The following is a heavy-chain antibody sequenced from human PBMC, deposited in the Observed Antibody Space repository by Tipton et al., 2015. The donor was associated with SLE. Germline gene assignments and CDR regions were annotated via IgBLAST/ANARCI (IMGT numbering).Heavy chain of an antibody. Sequence: SLRLSCAASGFTFSSYAMSWVRQAPGKGLEWVANIKQDGSEKYYVDSVKGRFTISRDNSKNTLYLQMNSLRAEDTAVYYCAKEEGLATEAFDIWGQGTMVTVSS. CDR3: AKEEGLATEAFDI. V-gene: IGHV3-7*03. CDR1: GFTFSSYA. CDR2: IKQDGSEK. J-gene: IGHJ3*02. D-gene: IGHD5-12*01.